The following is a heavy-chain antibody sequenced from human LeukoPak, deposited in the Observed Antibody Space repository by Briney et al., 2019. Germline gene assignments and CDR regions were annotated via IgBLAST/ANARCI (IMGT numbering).Heavy chain of an antibody. CDR2: IIPIFGTA. D-gene: IGHD1-1*01. V-gene: IGHV1-69*13. J-gene: IGHJ6*02. CDR1: EYTFTGYY. CDR3: ASRWYNWNDEDYYYHGMDV. Sequence: ASVKVSCKASEYTFTGYYIHWVRQAPGQGLEWMGGIIPIFGTANYAQKFQGRVTITADESTSTAYMELSSLRSEDTAVYYCASRWYNWNDEDYYYHGMDVWGQGTTVTVSS.